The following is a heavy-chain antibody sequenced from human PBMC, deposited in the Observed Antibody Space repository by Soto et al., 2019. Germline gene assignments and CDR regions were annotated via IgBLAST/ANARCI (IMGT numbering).Heavy chain of an antibody. Sequence: GGSLRLSCAASGFTFSSYEMNWARQAPGKGLEWVSYISSSGSTIYYADSVKGRFTISRDNAKNSLYLQMNSLRAEDTAVYYCARDIMEIQLWFDPYYYYYGMDVWGQGTTVTVSS. CDR1: GFTFSSYE. CDR3: ARDIMEIQLWFDPYYYYYGMDV. D-gene: IGHD5-18*01. V-gene: IGHV3-48*03. J-gene: IGHJ6*02. CDR2: ISSSGSTI.